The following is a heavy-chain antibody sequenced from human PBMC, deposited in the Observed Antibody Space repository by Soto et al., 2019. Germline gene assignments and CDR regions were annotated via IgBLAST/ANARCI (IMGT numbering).Heavy chain of an antibody. CDR2: IYPGDSDT. D-gene: IGHD3-9*01. CDR1: GYSFTSYW. V-gene: IGHV5-51*01. CDR3: ARSYYDILTGYLFDP. J-gene: IGHJ5*02. Sequence: LGESLKISCKGSGYSFTSYWIGWVRQMPGKGLEWMGIIYPGDSDTRYSPSFQGQVTISADKSISTAYLQWSSLKASDTAMYYCARSYYDILTGYLFDPWGQGTLVTVSS.